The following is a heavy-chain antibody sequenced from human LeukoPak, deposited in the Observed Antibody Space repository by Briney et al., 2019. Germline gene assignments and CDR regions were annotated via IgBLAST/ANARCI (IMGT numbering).Heavy chain of an antibody. V-gene: IGHV4-39*07. CDR1: GVSISSSSYY. CDR2: IYTSGST. J-gene: IGHJ4*02. Sequence: NTSETLSLTCTVSGVSISSSSYYWGWIRQPPGKGLEWIGRIYTSGSTNYNPSLKSRVTMSVDTSKNQFSLKLSSVTAADTAVYYCARGAYYYGSGKIFDYWGQGTLVTVSS. CDR3: ARGAYYYGSGKIFDY. D-gene: IGHD3-10*01.